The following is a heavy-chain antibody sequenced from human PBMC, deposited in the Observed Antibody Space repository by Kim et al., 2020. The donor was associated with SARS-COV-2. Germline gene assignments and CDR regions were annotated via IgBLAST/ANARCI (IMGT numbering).Heavy chain of an antibody. Sequence: SETLSLTCTVAGGSISSGGSYWTWIRQRPGMGLEWIGYIDSSGSPYYRPSLKSRLTISLDTSEKKVSLMMTSVTVADTAVYCCARDGKCGELGIFDIWG. V-gene: IGHV4-31*03. CDR3: ARDGKCGELGIFDI. J-gene: IGHJ3*02. CDR1: GGSISSGGSY. CDR2: IDSSGSP. D-gene: IGHD3-10*01.